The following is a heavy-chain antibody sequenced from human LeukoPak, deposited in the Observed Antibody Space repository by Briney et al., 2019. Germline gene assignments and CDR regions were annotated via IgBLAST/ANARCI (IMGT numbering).Heavy chain of an antibody. V-gene: IGHV3-21*01. CDR2: ISSSSSYI. CDR3: ARDVDSSSSFSSAFDI. CDR1: GFTFSSYS. Sequence: GGSLRLSCAASGFTFSSYSMNWVRQAPGKGLEWVSSISSSSSYIYYADSVKGRFTISRDNAKNSLYLQMNSLRAEDTAVYYCARDVDSSSSFSSAFDIWGQGTMVTVPS. J-gene: IGHJ3*02. D-gene: IGHD6-6*01.